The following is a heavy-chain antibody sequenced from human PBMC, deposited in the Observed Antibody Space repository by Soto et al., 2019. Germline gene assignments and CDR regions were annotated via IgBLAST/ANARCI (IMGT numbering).Heavy chain of an antibody. CDR1: EFTFNTYW. CDR3: ARDWGTPGRGLAVGYYYHYGMDV. V-gene: IGHV3-7*05. J-gene: IGHJ6*02. CDR2: IKDVGSEK. D-gene: IGHD6-19*01. Sequence: EVQLVESGGGLVQPGGSLRLSCLASEFTFNTYWMNWVRQAPGRGLEWVANIKDVGSEKNYVDSVKGRFTITRDDAKNALYVQMNSLRGEDTAVHCCARDWGTPGRGLAVGYYYHYGMDVWGQGTTVTVSS.